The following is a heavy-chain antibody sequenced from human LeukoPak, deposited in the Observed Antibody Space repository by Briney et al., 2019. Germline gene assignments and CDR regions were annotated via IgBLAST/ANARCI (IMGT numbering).Heavy chain of an antibody. Sequence: ASVKDSCKGSGYTFTGYYMHWVRQAPGQGLEWMGWINPNSGTTNYAQNFRGRVTVTTDTSIRTAYMELSRLESDDTAVYYCARDLMTTPTSDFDYWGQGTLVTVAS. J-gene: IGHJ4*02. CDR3: ARDLMTTPTSDFDY. CDR1: GYTFTGYY. D-gene: IGHD4-17*01. CDR2: INPNSGTT. V-gene: IGHV1-2*02.